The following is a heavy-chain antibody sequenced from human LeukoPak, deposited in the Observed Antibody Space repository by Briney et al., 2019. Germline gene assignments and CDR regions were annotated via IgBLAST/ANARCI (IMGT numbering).Heavy chain of an antibody. CDR1: GGTFSSYA. CDR2: IIPIFGTA. V-gene: IGHV1-69*13. D-gene: IGHD5-24*01. CDR3: ATTSRDGYMYYFDY. Sequence: GASVKVSCKASGGTFSSYAISWVRQAPGQGLEWMGGIIPIFGTANYAQKFQGRVTITADESTSTAYMEMSSLRSEDTVVYYCATTSRDGYMYYFDYWGQGTLVTVSS. J-gene: IGHJ4*02.